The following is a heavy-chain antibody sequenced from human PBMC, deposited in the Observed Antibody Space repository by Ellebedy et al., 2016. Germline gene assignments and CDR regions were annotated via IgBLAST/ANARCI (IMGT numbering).Heavy chain of an antibody. J-gene: IGHJ6*02. D-gene: IGHD6-13*01. V-gene: IGHV1-46*01. CDR1: GYTFTGYY. CDR2: INPSGGST. Sequence: ASVKVSCXASGYTFTGYYMHWVRQAPGQGLEWMGIINPSGGSTSYAQKFQGRVTMTRDTSTSTVYMELSSLRSEDTAVYYCARGHWGNTVAAAGTAGYYYGMDVWGQGTTVTVSS. CDR3: ARGHWGNTVAAAGTAGYYYGMDV.